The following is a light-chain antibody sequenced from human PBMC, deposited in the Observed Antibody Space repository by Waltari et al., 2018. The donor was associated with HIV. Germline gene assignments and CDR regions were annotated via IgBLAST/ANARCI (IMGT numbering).Light chain of an antibody. Sequence: DIVMTQTPPSLSVTPGQPASFSCNSSQSLKHTDGKTYLYWYLQRPGQSPQVLIYEVSKRYAGGPDRFSGSGSVTHFTLKIARVEAEDVGSYYCMQSLHLLYTFGQGTKLEIK. J-gene: IGKJ2*01. CDR1: QSLKHTDGKTY. CDR2: EVS. V-gene: IGKV2D-29*02. CDR3: MQSLHLLYT.